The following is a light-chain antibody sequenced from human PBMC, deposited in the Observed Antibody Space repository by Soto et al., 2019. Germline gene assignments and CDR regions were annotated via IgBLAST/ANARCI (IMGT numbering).Light chain of an antibody. CDR2: DAS. J-gene: IGKJ4*01. Sequence: EVVLTQAPATLSLSPGERATLSCRPSQSVSSYLAWYQQKPGQAPRLLIYDASTRATGIPARFSGSGSGTDFTLAISSLEPEDFAVYYRQQRSNWPPVTFGGGTKVDIK. CDR1: QSVSSY. V-gene: IGKV3-11*01. CDR3: QQRSNWPPVT.